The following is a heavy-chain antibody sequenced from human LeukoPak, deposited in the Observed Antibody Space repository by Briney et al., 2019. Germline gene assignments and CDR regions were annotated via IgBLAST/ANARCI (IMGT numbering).Heavy chain of an antibody. Sequence: GGSLRPSCAASGFTFSSYSMNWVRQAPGKGLEWVSYISSSSSTIYYADSVKGRFTISRDNAKNSLYLQMNSLRDEDTAVYYCARDRNYYDSRGSDAFDIWGQGTMVTVSS. CDR1: GFTFSSYS. J-gene: IGHJ3*02. D-gene: IGHD3-22*01. CDR3: ARDRNYYDSRGSDAFDI. CDR2: ISSSSSTI. V-gene: IGHV3-48*02.